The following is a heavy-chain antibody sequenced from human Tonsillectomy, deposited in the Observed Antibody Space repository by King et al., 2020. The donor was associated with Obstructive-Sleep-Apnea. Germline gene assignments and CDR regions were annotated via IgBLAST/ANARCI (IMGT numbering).Heavy chain of an antibody. V-gene: IGHV3-23*04. J-gene: IGHJ4*02. CDR2: ISGSGGST. CDR1: GFTFSSYA. CDR3: AKDSDYGSGSSLN. Sequence: VQLVESGGGLIQPGGSLRLSCAASGFTFSSYAMNWVRQAPGKGLEWVSGISGSGGSTYYADSVKGRFTISRDNFKNTLYLQMNSLRAEDTAVYYCAKDSDYGSGSSLNWGQGTLVTVSS. D-gene: IGHD3-10*01.